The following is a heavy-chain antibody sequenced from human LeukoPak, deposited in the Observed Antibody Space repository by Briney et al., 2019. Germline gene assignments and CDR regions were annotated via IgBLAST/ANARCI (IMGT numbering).Heavy chain of an antibody. V-gene: IGHV1-2*02. CDR1: GYTFTGYY. CDR2: INPNSSGT. D-gene: IGHD2-21*02. J-gene: IGHJ4*02. Sequence: ASVKVSCKASGYTFTGYYMHWVRQAPGQGLEWMGWINPNSSGTNYAQKFQGRVTMTRDTSISTAYMELSRLRSDDTAVYYCASLGSGTAPFDYWGQGTLVTVSS. CDR3: ASLGSGTAPFDY.